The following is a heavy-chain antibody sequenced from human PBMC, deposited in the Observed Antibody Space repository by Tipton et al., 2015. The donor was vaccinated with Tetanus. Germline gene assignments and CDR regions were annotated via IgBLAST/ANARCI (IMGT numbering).Heavy chain of an antibody. V-gene: IGHV4-31*02. D-gene: IGHD1-26*01. CDR2: IYSSGST. J-gene: IGHJ4*02. CDR3: ARDQARGARGWNYFDF. Sequence: GLVKPSQTLSLTCSVSGVSISGGRYYWSWIRQRPGKGLERIGDIYSSGSTYTDPSLKGRVTISVDTSKNQFSLRVNSVTAADTAVYYCARDQARGARGWNYFDFWGLGTLVTVSS. CDR1: GVSISGGRYY.